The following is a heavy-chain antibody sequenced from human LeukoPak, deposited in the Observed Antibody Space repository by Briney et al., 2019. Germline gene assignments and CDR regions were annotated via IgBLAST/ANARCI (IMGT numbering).Heavy chain of an antibody. CDR1: GFTFSSYS. V-gene: IGHV3-21*01. J-gene: IGHJ4*02. CDR2: ISSSSSYI. D-gene: IGHD6-25*01. Sequence: SGGSLRLSCAASGFTFSSYSMNWVRQGPGKGLEWVSSISSSSSYIYYADSVKGRFTISRDNAKNSLYLQMNSLRAEDTAVYYCARELAAVTHPFDYWGQGTLVTVSS. CDR3: ARELAAVTHPFDY.